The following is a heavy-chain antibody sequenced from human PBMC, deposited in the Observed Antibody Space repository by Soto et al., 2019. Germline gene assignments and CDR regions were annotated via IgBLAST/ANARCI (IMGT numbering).Heavy chain of an antibody. V-gene: IGHV1-18*01. J-gene: IGHJ4*02. Sequence: QVKLVQSGTEVKKHGASVKVSCKASGYSFGTSGISWVRQAPGQGLEWMGWISAYNGNTNYDQKLQDRATMTTDTSTNTAYLELRSLRSDDTAVYYCARAGQYYDSSGYANWGQGTLVTVSS. CDR3: ARAGQYYDSSGYAN. D-gene: IGHD3-22*01. CDR2: ISAYNGNT. CDR1: GYSFGTSG.